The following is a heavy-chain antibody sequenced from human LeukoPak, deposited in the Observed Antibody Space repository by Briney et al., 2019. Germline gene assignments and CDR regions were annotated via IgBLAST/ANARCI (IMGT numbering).Heavy chain of an antibody. CDR2: ISGSGGST. Sequence: GGSLRLSCAASGFTFSSYAMSWVRQAPGKGLEWVSAISGSGGSTYYADSVKGRFTISRENSKNTLYLQMNSLRAEDTAVYYCAKDKRGESLMDYWGQGTLVTVSS. D-gene: IGHD3-16*01. V-gene: IGHV3-23*01. CDR1: GFTFSSYA. J-gene: IGHJ4*02. CDR3: AKDKRGESLMDY.